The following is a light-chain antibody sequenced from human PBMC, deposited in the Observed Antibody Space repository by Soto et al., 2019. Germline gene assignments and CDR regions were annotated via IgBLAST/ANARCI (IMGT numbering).Light chain of an antibody. CDR2: GNS. CDR1: SSNIGAGYD. Sequence: QPVLTQPPSVSGAPGQRVTISCTGSSSNIGAGYDVHWYQQLPGTAPKLLIYGNSNRPSGVPDRFSGSKSGTSASLAITGLQAEDEADYYCQSYDSSGYVFGTGTKVTVL. V-gene: IGLV1-40*01. CDR3: QSYDSSGYV. J-gene: IGLJ1*01.